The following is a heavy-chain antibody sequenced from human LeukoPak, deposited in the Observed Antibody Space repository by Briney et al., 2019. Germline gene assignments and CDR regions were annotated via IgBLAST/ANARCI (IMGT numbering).Heavy chain of an antibody. CDR3: AKFALLWYFDL. V-gene: IGHV3-23*01. CDR2: IGGGGGNT. Sequence: GGSLRLSCAASGFTFFTYAMSWVRQAPGKGLEWVSAIGGGGGNTYYADSVRGQFTISRDTSKNTLYMQMNSLRAEDTAVYYCAKFALLWYFDLWGRGTLVTVSS. CDR1: GFTFFTYA. J-gene: IGHJ2*01.